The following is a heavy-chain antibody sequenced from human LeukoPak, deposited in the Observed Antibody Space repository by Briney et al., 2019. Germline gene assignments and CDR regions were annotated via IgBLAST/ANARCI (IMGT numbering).Heavy chain of an antibody. CDR1: GLIVSSNY. V-gene: IGHV3-11*01. J-gene: IGHJ6*03. Sequence: GGSLRLSCAASGLIVSSNYISWVRQAPGNGLEWVSYISSSGSTIYYADSVKGRFTISRDNAKNSLYLQMNSLRAEDTAVYYCARLGYSSSWYRLYYYYMDVWGKGTTVTISS. CDR2: ISSSGSTI. D-gene: IGHD6-13*01. CDR3: ARLGYSSSWYRLYYYYMDV.